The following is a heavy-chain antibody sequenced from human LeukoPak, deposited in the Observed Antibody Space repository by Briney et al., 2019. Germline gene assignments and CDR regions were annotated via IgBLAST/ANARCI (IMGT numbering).Heavy chain of an antibody. Sequence: SETLSLTCTVSGGSISSSSYYWGWIRQPPGKGLEWIGYIYYSGSTNYNPSLKSRVTISVDTSKNQFSLKLSSVTAADTAVYYCARPKEGEPLGAFDIWGQGTMVTVSS. CDR1: GGSISSSSYY. D-gene: IGHD1-26*01. CDR2: IYYSGST. CDR3: ARPKEGEPLGAFDI. J-gene: IGHJ3*02. V-gene: IGHV4-61*05.